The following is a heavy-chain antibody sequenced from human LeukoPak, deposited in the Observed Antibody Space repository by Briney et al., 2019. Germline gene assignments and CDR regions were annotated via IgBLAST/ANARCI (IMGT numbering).Heavy chain of an antibody. Sequence: GGSLRLSCAASGFTFDDYAMHWVRQAPGKGLEWVSAISGSGGSTYYADSVKGRFTISRDNSKNTLYLQMNSLRAEDTAVYYCAIWEIWGLDAFDIWGQGTMVTVSS. V-gene: IGHV3-23*01. J-gene: IGHJ3*02. CDR2: ISGSGGST. CDR1: GFTFDDYA. CDR3: AIWEIWGLDAFDI. D-gene: IGHD1-26*01.